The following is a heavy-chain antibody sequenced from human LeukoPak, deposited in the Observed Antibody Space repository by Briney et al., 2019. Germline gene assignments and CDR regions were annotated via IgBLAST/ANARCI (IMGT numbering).Heavy chain of an antibody. CDR2: IYYSGST. CDR1: GGSISSYY. D-gene: IGHD5-12*01. V-gene: IGHV4-59*01. J-gene: IGHJ4*02. CDR3: ARLGGYGYFDY. Sequence: KPSETLSLTCTVSGGSISSYYWSWIRQPPGKGLEWIGYIYYSGSTNYNPSLKSRVTISVDTSKNQFSLKLSSVTAADTAVYYCARLGGYGYFDYWGQGTLVTVSS.